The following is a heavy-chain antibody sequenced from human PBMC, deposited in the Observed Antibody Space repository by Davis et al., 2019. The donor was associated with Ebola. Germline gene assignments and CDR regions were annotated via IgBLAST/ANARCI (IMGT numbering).Heavy chain of an antibody. CDR2: IYYSGST. CDR1: GGSVSSGSYY. D-gene: IGHD3-9*01. CDR3: ARGPFDDILTGYYWNFDY. Sequence: SETLSLTCTVSGGSVSSGSYYWSWIRQPPGKGLEWIGYIYYSGSTNYNPSLKSRVTISVDTSKNQFSLKLSSVTAADTAVYYCARGPFDDILTGYYWNFDYWGQGTLVTVSS. J-gene: IGHJ4*02. V-gene: IGHV4-61*01.